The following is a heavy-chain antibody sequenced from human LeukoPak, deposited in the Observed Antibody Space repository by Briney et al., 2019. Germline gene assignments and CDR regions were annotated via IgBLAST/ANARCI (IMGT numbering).Heavy chain of an antibody. J-gene: IGHJ4*02. V-gene: IGHV3-7*01. CDR3: ARDFDGGASDY. CDR2: IKQDESET. Sequence: GGSLRLSCEGSGFSYSSYWMPWVRQSPGKGPEWVANIKQDESETYTVDSVKGRFTISRDNAKNSVYLHMNSLRAEDTALYYCARDFDGGASDYWGQGTLVTVSS. D-gene: IGHD1-26*01. CDR1: GFSYSSYW.